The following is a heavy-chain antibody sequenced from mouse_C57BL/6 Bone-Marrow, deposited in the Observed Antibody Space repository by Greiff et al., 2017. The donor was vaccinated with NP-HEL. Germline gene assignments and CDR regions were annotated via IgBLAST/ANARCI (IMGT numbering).Heavy chain of an antibody. J-gene: IGHJ4*01. V-gene: IGHV1-7*01. Sequence: VQLQQSGAELAKPGASVKLSCKASGYTFTSYWMHWVKQRPGQGLEWIGYINPSSGYTKYNQKFKDKATLTADISSSTAYMQLSSLTYEDSAVYYCASYYGSSPDYAMDYWGQGTSVTVSS. CDR1: GYTFTSYW. CDR3: ASYYGSSPDYAMDY. CDR2: INPSSGYT. D-gene: IGHD1-1*01.